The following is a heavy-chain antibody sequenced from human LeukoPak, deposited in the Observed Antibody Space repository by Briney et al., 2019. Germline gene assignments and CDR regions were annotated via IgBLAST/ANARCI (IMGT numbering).Heavy chain of an antibody. CDR1: GFTFSSYA. Sequence: GGSLRLSCAASGFTFSSYAMHWVRQAPGKGLEWVAVISYDGSNKYYADSVKGRFTISRDNSKNTLYLQMNSLRAEDTAVYYCAKDARDSSGYIDYWGQGTLVTVSS. CDR3: AKDARDSSGYIDY. CDR2: ISYDGSNK. V-gene: IGHV3-30*04. J-gene: IGHJ4*02. D-gene: IGHD3-22*01.